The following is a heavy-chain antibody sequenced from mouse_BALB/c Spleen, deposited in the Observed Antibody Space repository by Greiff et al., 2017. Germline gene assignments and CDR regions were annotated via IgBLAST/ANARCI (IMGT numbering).Heavy chain of an antibody. CDR2: ISSGGSYT. J-gene: IGHJ4*01. Sequence: DVKLVESGGGLVKPGGSLKLSCAASGFTFSSYAMSWVRQTPEKRLEWVATISSGGSYTYYPDTVKGRFTISRDNAKNTLYLQMSSLKSEDTAMYYCARYGCAMDYWGQGTSVTVSS. D-gene: IGHD2-2*01. CDR1: GFTFSSYA. CDR3: ARYGCAMDY. V-gene: IGHV5-6-4*01.